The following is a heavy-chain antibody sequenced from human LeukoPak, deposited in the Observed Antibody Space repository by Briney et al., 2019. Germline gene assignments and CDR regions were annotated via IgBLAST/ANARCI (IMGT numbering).Heavy chain of an antibody. D-gene: IGHD1-7*01. CDR3: ASCNYGTDAFDI. J-gene: IGHJ3*02. CDR2: IYYSGST. CDR1: GGSISSYY. Sequence: SETLSLTCTVSGGSISSYYWSWIRQPPGKGLEWIGYIYYSGSTNYNPSLKSRVTISVDTSKNQFSLKLSSVTAADTAVYYCASCNYGTDAFDIWGQGTMVTVSS. V-gene: IGHV4-59*01.